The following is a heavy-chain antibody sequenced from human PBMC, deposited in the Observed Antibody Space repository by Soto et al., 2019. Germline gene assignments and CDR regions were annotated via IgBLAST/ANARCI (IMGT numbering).Heavy chain of an antibody. CDR3: AREKGCSSTSCYGLYYYYGMDV. CDR1: GYTFTGYY. Sequence: GASVKVSCKASGYTFTGYYMHWVRQAPGQGLEWMGWINPNSGGTNYAQKFQGWVTMTRDTSISTAYMELSRLRSDDTAVYYCAREKGCSSTSCYGLYYYYGMDVWGQGTTVTVSS. CDR2: INPNSGGT. D-gene: IGHD2-2*01. V-gene: IGHV1-2*04. J-gene: IGHJ6*02.